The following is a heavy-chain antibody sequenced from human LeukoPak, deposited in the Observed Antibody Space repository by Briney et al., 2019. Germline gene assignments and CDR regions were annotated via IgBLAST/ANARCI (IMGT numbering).Heavy chain of an antibody. V-gene: IGHV1-69*13. CDR1: GGTFSSYA. Sequence: GASVKVSCKASGGTFSSYAISWVRQAPGQGLEWMGGIIPIFGTANYAQKFQGRVTITADESTSTAYMELSSLRSEDTAVYYCARGRDGYKPHDFDYWGEGTLVTVSS. CDR3: ARGRDGYKPHDFDY. J-gene: IGHJ4*02. CDR2: IIPIFGTA. D-gene: IGHD5-24*01.